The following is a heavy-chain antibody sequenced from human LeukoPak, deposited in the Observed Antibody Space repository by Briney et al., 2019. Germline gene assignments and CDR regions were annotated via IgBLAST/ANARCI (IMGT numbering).Heavy chain of an antibody. Sequence: SETLSLTCAVYGGSFSGYYWSWIRQPPGEGLEWIGEINHSGSTNYNPSLKSRVTISVDTSKNQFSLKLSSVTAADTAVYYCARGRIQLQLRGYYYGMDVWGQGTTVTVSS. CDR3: ARGRIQLQLRGYYYGMDV. D-gene: IGHD5-18*01. CDR1: GGSFSGYY. V-gene: IGHV4-34*01. J-gene: IGHJ6*02. CDR2: INHSGST.